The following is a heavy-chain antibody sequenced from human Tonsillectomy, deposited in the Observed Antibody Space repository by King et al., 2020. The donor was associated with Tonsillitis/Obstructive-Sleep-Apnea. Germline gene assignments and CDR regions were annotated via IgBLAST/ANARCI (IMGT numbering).Heavy chain of an antibody. CDR1: GGSISSSSYY. V-gene: IGHV4-39*01. D-gene: IGHD2-2*02. J-gene: IGHJ5*02. CDR2: IYYSGST. CDR3: ARRATYCSSTSCYNRYWFDP. Sequence: QLQESGPGLVKPSETLSLTCTVSGGSISSSSYYWGWIRQPPGKGLEWIGSIYYSGSTYYNPSLKSRVTISVDTSKNQFSLKLSSLTAADTAVYYCARRATYCSSTSCYNRYWFDPWGQGTLVTVSS.